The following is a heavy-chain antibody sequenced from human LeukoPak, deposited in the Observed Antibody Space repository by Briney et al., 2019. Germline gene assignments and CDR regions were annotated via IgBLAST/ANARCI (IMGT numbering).Heavy chain of an antibody. J-gene: IGHJ3*02. CDR3: AREGTARDAFDI. Sequence: GGSLRLSCAASGFTVSSNYMTWVRQAPGKGLQWVSIIYSAGSTYYADSVKGRFTISRDNSKNTLYLQMNSLRAEDTAVYYCAREGTARDAFDIWGQGTMVTVSS. CDR1: GFTVSSNY. CDR2: IYSAGST. V-gene: IGHV3-53*01. D-gene: IGHD2-21*02.